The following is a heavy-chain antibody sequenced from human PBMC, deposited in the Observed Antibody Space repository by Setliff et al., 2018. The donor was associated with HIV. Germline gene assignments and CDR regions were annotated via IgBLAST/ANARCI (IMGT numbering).Heavy chain of an antibody. CDR2: INPNSSDT. CDR1: GYTFTDYY. D-gene: IGHD4-17*01. CDR3: ARRVPPIPSGDLDY. Sequence: ASVKVSCKASGYTFTDYYIHWVRQAPGQGLEWMGWINPNSSDTNYAQKFQGRVTMTRDTSISTAYMDLSRLRSDDTAVYYCARRVPPIPSGDLDYWGQGTLVTISS. J-gene: IGHJ4*02. V-gene: IGHV1-2*02.